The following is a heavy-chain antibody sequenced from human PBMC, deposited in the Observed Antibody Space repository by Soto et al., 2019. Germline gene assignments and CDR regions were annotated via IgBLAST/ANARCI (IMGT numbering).Heavy chain of an antibody. D-gene: IGHD3-3*01. Sequence: QLQLQESGPGLVKPSETLSLTCTVSGGSISSSSYYWGWIRQPPGKGLEWIGSIYYSGSTYYNPSLKSRVTISVDTSKNQFSLKLSSVTAADTAVYYCARTLQLRSNWFDPWGQGTLVTVSS. J-gene: IGHJ5*02. CDR2: IYYSGST. V-gene: IGHV4-39*01. CDR3: ARTLQLRSNWFDP. CDR1: GGSISSSSYY.